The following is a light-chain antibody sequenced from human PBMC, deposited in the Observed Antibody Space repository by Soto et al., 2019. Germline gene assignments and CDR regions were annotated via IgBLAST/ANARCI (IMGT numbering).Light chain of an antibody. CDR3: QQYNSYSGT. J-gene: IGKJ1*01. CDR1: QSISSW. Sequence: DLQMTQSPSTLSASVGDRVTITCRASQSISSWLAWYQQKPGKAPKLLIYDASSLESGVPSRFSGSGSGTEFTLTISSLQPDEFATYYCQQYNSYSGTFGQGTKVDIK. CDR2: DAS. V-gene: IGKV1-5*01.